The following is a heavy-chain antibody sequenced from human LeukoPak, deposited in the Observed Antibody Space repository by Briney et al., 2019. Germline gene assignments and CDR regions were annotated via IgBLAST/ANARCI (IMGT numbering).Heavy chain of an antibody. CDR3: AIVGIPIGRYDN. CDR1: GYTFTGYY. J-gene: IGHJ4*02. CDR2: INPNTGGT. Sequence: ASVKVSCKASGYTFTGYYMYWVRQAPGQGLEWMGWINPNTGGTNYAQKFRSRVTMTRETSISTAYMELSRLRSDDTAVYYCAIVGIPIGRYDNWGQGTLVTVSS. D-gene: IGHD2-21*01. V-gene: IGHV1-2*02.